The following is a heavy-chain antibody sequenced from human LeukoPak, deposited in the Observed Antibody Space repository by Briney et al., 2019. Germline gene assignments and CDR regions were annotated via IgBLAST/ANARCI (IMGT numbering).Heavy chain of an antibody. V-gene: IGHV3-23*01. CDR3: VKSREASIWYSLGDY. CDR2: ISNTGERT. CDR1: GFTFSRYW. D-gene: IGHD2-21*02. J-gene: IGHJ4*02. Sequence: GGSLRLSCAASGFTFSRYWMHWVRQAPGKGLEWVSSISNTGERTYYADSVKGRFTLLRDNSKNTVFLEMNTLRADDTALYHCVKSREASIWYSLGDYWGQGSLVTVS.